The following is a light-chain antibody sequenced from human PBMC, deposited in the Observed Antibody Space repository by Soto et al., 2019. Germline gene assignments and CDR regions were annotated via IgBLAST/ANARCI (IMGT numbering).Light chain of an antibody. Sequence: EIVLTQSPGLLSSSPGETAVLSCRASQSISAKHLAWYQLRPGQSPRLLIYGASGRATGVPGRFSGSGSGTEFTLTISSVQSEDSATYYCQERSKWPLYTFGQGTKLEIK. CDR1: QSISAKH. CDR3: QERSKWPLYT. V-gene: IGKV3D-20*02. CDR2: GAS. J-gene: IGKJ2*01.